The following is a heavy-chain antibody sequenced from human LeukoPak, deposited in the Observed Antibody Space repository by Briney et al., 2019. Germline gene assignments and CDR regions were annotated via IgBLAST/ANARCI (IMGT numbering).Heavy chain of an antibody. CDR1: GFTFSKYS. CDR3: AREYHYYDGSGFYF. D-gene: IGHD3-22*01. Sequence: GGSLRLSCVASGFTFSKYSMNWVRQAPGKGLEWVSYISPGSSNTYYAVSVKGRFTISRDNAKNSLFLQMNSLRDDDSAVYYCAREYHYYDGSGFYFWGQGTLVTVSS. V-gene: IGHV3-48*02. CDR2: ISPGSSNT. J-gene: IGHJ4*02.